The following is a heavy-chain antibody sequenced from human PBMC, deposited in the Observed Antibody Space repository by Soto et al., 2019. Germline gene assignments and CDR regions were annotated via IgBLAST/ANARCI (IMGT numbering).Heavy chain of an antibody. D-gene: IGHD3-22*01. CDR2: IYYSGST. Sequence: QVQLQESGPGLVKPSQTLSLTCTVSGGSISSGGYYWSWIRQHPGKGLEWIGYIYYSGSTYYNPSLKSRVTRSVDTSKNQFSLKLSSVTAAATAVYYCAIYDSSGSRGFQHWGQGTLVTVSS. CDR1: GGSISSGGYY. CDR3: AIYDSSGSRGFQH. V-gene: IGHV4-31*03. J-gene: IGHJ1*01.